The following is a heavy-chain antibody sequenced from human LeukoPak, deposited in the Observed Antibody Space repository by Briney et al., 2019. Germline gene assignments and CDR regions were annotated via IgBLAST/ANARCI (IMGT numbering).Heavy chain of an antibody. CDR2: IYYSGGT. D-gene: IGHD6-13*01. Sequence: SETLSLTCTVSGGSISSYYWSWIRQPPGKGLEWIGYIYYSGGTNYNPSLKSRVTISVDTSKNQFSLKLSSVTAADTAVYYCARGRISQQLCYYYYMDVWGKGTTVTVSS. J-gene: IGHJ6*03. CDR3: ARGRISQQLCYYYYMDV. V-gene: IGHV4-59*01. CDR1: GGSISSYY.